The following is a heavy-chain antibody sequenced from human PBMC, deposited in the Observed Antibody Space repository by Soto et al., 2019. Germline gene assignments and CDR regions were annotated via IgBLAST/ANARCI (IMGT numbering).Heavy chain of an antibody. CDR3: ARDPGTRSDY. V-gene: IGHV1-18*01. Sequence: ASVKVSCKASGYIFVNYGIAWVRQAPGQGLEWMGWISPYTGNTHSATKVQGRLTMTTDTSTSTAYMEVRSLRSDDTAVYYCARDPGTRSDYWGQGTLVTVSS. CDR1: GYIFVNYG. CDR2: ISPYTGNT. D-gene: IGHD3-10*01. J-gene: IGHJ4*02.